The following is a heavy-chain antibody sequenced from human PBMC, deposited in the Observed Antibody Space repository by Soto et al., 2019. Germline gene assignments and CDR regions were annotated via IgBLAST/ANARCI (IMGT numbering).Heavy chain of an antibody. J-gene: IGHJ4*02. CDR1: GYSFTSYW. Sequence: PGESLKISCKGSGYSFTSYWISWVRQMPGKGLEWMGRIDPSDSYTNYSPSFQGHVTTSADKSISTAYLQWSSLKVSDTAMYYCARHGGYQLLYHTYYFDYWGQGTLVTVSS. D-gene: IGHD2-2*02. V-gene: IGHV5-10-1*01. CDR3: ARHGGYQLLYHTYYFDY. CDR2: IDPSDSYT.